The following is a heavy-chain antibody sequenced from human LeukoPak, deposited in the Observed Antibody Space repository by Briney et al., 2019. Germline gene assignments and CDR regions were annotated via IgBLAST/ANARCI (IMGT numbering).Heavy chain of an antibody. Sequence: GGSLRLSCAASGFTVSSNYMSWVRQAPGKGLEWVSVIYSGGSTYYADSMKGRYTISRDNSKNTVDLQMNNLRVDDTAIYYCAKDHANTPVVTNWGQGILVSVSS. CDR1: GFTVSSNY. CDR3: AKDHANTPVVTN. D-gene: IGHD2-21*02. J-gene: IGHJ4*02. V-gene: IGHV3-53*01. CDR2: IYSGGST.